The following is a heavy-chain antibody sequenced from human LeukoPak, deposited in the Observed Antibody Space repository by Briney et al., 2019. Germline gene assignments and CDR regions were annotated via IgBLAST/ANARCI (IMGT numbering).Heavy chain of an antibody. CDR3: ARLLYSSSSNYYYGLDV. D-gene: IGHD6-6*01. CDR2: IYPGDSDT. J-gene: IGHJ6*02. Sequence: GESLKISCNGSGYIFTSNWIGWVRQVPGKGLEWVGIIYPGDSDTRYSTSFQGQVTISTAKSISTSSLQWSRLKASDTAMYYSARLLYSSSSNYYYGLDVWGQGTTVTVSS. V-gene: IGHV5-51*01. CDR1: GYIFTSNW.